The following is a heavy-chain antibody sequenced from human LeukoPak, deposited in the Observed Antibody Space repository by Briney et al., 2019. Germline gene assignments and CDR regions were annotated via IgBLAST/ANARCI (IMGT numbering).Heavy chain of an antibody. Sequence: ASVKVSCKASGYTFTSYDINWVRQATGQGLEWMGWMNPNSGNTGYAQKFQGRVTMTRNTSISTAYMELSSLRSEDTAVYYCARTGEYYHYMDVWGKGTTVTVSS. CDR2: MNPNSGNT. V-gene: IGHV1-8*01. J-gene: IGHJ6*03. D-gene: IGHD3-16*01. CDR3: ARTGEYYHYMDV. CDR1: GYTFTSYD.